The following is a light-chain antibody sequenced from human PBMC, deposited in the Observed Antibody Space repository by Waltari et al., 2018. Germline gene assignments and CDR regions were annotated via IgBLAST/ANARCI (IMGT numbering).Light chain of an antibody. CDR3: QQYGNSRGS. CDR1: QSVSSSY. V-gene: IGKV3-20*01. Sequence: EIVLTQSPGTLSLSPGEGATLSCRASQSVSSSYLAWYQQKPGQAPRLLIYGASTRATAIPDRFTGSGSGTDFTLTINRLEPEDFAVYYCQQYGNSRGSFGQGTKLEIK. CDR2: GAS. J-gene: IGKJ2*03.